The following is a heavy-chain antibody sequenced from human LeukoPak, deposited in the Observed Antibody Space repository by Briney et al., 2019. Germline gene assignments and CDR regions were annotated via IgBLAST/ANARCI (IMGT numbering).Heavy chain of an antibody. CDR2: IYYSGST. D-gene: IGHD6-13*01. CDR3: ARALIAAAGYFDY. CDR1: GGSISSYY. Sequence: SQTLSLTCTASGGSISSYYWSWIRQPPGKGLEWIGYIYYSGSTNYNPSLKSRVTISVDTSKNQFSLKLSSVTAADTAVYYCARALIAAAGYFDYWGQGTLVTVSS. J-gene: IGHJ4*02. V-gene: IGHV4-59*01.